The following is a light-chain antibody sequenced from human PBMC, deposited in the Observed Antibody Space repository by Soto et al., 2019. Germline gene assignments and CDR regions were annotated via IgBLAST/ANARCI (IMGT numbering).Light chain of an antibody. CDR2: EVI. Sequence: QSALTQPASVSGSPGQSITISCTGTSSDVGGYNFVSWYQQHPGNAPKLMIYEVINRPSGVSNRFSGSKSGNTASLTISGLQAEDEADYYCSSYTTTSTRVVFGGRTKLTVL. CDR3: SSYTTTSTRVV. CDR1: SSDVGGYNF. J-gene: IGLJ2*01. V-gene: IGLV2-14*01.